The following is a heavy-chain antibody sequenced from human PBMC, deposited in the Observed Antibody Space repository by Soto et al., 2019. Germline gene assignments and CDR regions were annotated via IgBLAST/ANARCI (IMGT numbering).Heavy chain of an antibody. CDR3: AKLVIGFCSGNTCDDY. CDR2: ISYDSSNK. J-gene: IGHJ4*02. D-gene: IGHD2-15*01. V-gene: IGHV3-30*18. CDR1: GFTFSYG. Sequence: VQLLESGGGLIQPGGSLRLSCAASGFTFSYGIHWLRQAPGKGLEWVAYISYDSSNKFYGDSVKGRFTISRNNSKNTQVLQMNSLRSDDPAVYYCAKLVIGFCSGNTCDDYWGQGTLVAVSS.